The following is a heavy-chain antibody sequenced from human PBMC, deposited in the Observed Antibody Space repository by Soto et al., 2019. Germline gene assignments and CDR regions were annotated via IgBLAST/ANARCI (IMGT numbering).Heavy chain of an antibody. V-gene: IGHV4-59*12. Sequence: SETLSLTCTVSGGSISSYFWSWILQHPGKGLEWIGYIYYSGSTYYNPSLKSRVTISVDTSKNQFSLKLSSVTAADTAVYYCARFGYSTNIGIDYWGQGTLVTVSS. D-gene: IGHD3-22*01. CDR1: GGSISSYF. J-gene: IGHJ4*02. CDR2: IYYSGST. CDR3: ARFGYSTNIGIDY.